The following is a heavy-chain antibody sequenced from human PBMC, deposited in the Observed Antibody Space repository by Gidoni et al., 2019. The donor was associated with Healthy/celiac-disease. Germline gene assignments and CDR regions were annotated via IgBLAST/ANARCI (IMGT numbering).Heavy chain of an antibody. CDR1: GFTFDDYA. CDR3: AKDMSIAVAGTLDY. CDR2: IIWNSGSI. V-gene: IGHV3-9*01. J-gene: IGHJ4*02. Sequence: EVQLVESGGGLVQPGRSLRLSCAASGFTFDDYAMHWVRQAPGKGLEWVSGIIWNSGSIGYADSVKGRFTISRDNAKNSLYLQMNSLRAEDTALYYCAKDMSIAVAGTLDYWGQGTLVTVSS. D-gene: IGHD6-19*01.